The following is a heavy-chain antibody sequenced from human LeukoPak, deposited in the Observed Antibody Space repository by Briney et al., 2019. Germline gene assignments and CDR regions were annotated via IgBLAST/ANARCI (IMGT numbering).Heavy chain of an antibody. V-gene: IGHV3-23*01. D-gene: IGHD3-9*01. CDR2: ISGSGGST. Sequence: GGSLRLSGAASGLTFSSYAMSWVRQAPGKGLEWVSAISGSGGSTYYADSVKGRFTISRDNSKNTLYLQMNSLRAEDTAVYYCAKDYKVLRYFDWSDYWGQGTLVTVSS. CDR1: GLTFSSYA. J-gene: IGHJ4*02. CDR3: AKDYKVLRYFDWSDY.